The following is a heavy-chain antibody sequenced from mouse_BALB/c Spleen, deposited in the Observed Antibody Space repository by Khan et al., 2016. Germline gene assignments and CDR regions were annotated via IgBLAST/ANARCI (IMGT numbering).Heavy chain of an antibody. J-gene: IGHJ3*01. CDR1: GFDFSRYW. Sequence: EVKLLESGGGLVQPGGSLKLSCAASGFDFSRYWMSWVRQAPGKGLEWIGEINPDSSTINYTPSLKDKFIISRDNAKNTLYLQMSKVSSEDTALYYCASLHDYGRYAYWGQGTLVTVSA. D-gene: IGHD1-2*01. CDR2: INPDSSTI. V-gene: IGHV4-1*02. CDR3: ASLHDYGRYAY.